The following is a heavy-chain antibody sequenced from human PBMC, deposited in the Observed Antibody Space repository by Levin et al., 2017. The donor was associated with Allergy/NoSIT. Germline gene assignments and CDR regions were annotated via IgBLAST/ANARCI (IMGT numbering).Heavy chain of an antibody. Sequence: EASVKVSCKASGYTFTSYYMHWVRQAPGQGLEWMGIINPSGGSTSYAQKFQGRVTMTRDTSTSTVYMELSSLRSEDTAMYYCARDGYCTGGVCPMNYWGQGTLVTVSS. J-gene: IGHJ4*02. CDR3: ARDGYCTGGVCPMNY. V-gene: IGHV1-46*01. D-gene: IGHD2-8*02. CDR2: INPSGGST. CDR1: GYTFTSYY.